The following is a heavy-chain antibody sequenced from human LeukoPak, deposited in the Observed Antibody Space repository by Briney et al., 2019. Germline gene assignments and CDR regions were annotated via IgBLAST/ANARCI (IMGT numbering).Heavy chain of an antibody. CDR2: SRAYNGNT. V-gene: IGHV1-18*01. CDR3: ATSGSFHAGTKPFDY. Sequence: ASVKVSCKASGYTFTSYGISWVRQAPGQGLEWMGWSRAYNGNTNYAQKLQGRVTMTTDTSTSTAYMELRSLRSDDTAVYYCATSGSFHAGTKPFDYWGQGTLVTVSS. D-gene: IGHD1-26*01. J-gene: IGHJ4*02. CDR1: GYTFTSYG.